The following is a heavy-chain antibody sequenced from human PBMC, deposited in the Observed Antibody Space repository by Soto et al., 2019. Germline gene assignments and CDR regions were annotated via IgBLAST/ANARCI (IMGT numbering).Heavy chain of an antibody. CDR2: IIPILGTP. J-gene: IGHJ4*02. CDR1: GDTFSSYA. D-gene: IGHD3-22*01. CDR3: ARDRARYYRSGYNRPDD. V-gene: IGHV1-69*06. Sequence: QVQLVQSGAEVKKPGSSVKVSCKASGDTFSSYAISWVRHAPGHGLEWMGGIIPILGTPNYAQQFQGRVTITADKPTSTADMELSRLRSEDTAVYYCARDRARYYRSGYNRPDDWGQGTLVTVS.